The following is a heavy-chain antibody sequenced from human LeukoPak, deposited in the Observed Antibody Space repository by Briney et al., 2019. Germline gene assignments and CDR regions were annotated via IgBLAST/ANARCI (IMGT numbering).Heavy chain of an antibody. V-gene: IGHV4-59*08. CDR3: ARHGSGSSPHYYFDY. CDR1: GGSISSYY. CDR2: IYYSGST. J-gene: IGHJ4*02. Sequence: SETLSLTCTVSGGSISSYYWSWIRQPPGKGLEWIGYIYYSGSTNYNPSLKSRVTISVDTSKNQFSLKLSSVTAADTAVYYCARHGSGSSPHYYFDYWGQGTLVTVSS. D-gene: IGHD3-10*01.